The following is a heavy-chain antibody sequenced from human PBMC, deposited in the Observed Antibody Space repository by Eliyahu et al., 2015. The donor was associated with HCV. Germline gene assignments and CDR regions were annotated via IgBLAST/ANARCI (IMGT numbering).Heavy chain of an antibody. V-gene: IGHV3-30*18. Sequence: VQLVESGGGVVQPGRSLRLSCAASGFKFSSYGMHWVRQAPGKGLEWVAVISYHGTNTYYADSVKGRFTISRDNYKNTLSLQMNSLRAEDTAVYYCAKYSGYGNYEDWLDPWGQGTLVTVSS. CDR2: ISYHGTNT. D-gene: IGHD4-11*01. CDR1: GFKFSSYG. CDR3: AKYSGYGNYEDWLDP. J-gene: IGHJ5*02.